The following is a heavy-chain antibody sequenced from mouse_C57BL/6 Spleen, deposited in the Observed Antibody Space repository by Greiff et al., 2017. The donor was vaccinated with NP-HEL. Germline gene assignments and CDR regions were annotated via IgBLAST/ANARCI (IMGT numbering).Heavy chain of an antibody. J-gene: IGHJ4*01. CDR3: ASSYPYAMDY. V-gene: IGHV1-72*01. D-gene: IGHD1-1*01. CDR1: GYTFTSYW. CDR2: IDPNSGGT. Sequence: VKLQQPGAELVKPGASVKLSCKASGYTFTSYWMHWVKQRPGRGLEWIGRIDPNSGGTKYNEKFKSKATLTVDKPSSTAYMQLSSLTSEDSAVYYCASSYPYAMDYWGQGTSVTVSS.